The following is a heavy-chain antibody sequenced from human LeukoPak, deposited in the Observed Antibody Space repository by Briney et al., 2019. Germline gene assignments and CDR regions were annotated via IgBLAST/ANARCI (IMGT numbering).Heavy chain of an antibody. CDR3: ARDGLRWQYYFDY. D-gene: IGHD4-23*01. CDR2: INWNGGST. Sequence: GGSLRLSCAASGFTFSNYAMNWVRQAPGKGLEWVSGINWNGGSTGYADSVKGRFTISRDNAKNSLYLQMNSLRAEDTALYYCARDGLRWQYYFDYWGQGTLVTVSS. V-gene: IGHV3-20*04. CDR1: GFTFSNYA. J-gene: IGHJ4*02.